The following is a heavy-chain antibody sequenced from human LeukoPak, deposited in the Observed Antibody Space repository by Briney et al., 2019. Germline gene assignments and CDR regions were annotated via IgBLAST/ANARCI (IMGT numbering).Heavy chain of an antibody. CDR1: GGSISSSSYY. D-gene: IGHD2-2*01. Sequence: SETLSLTCTVSGGSISSSSYYWGWIRQPPGKGLEWIGSIYYSGSTYYNPSLKSRVTISVDTSKNPFSLKLSSVTAADTAVYYCARSYCSSTSCYEAGFDPSGQGTLVTVSS. CDR3: ARSYCSSTSCYEAGFDP. V-gene: IGHV4-39*01. J-gene: IGHJ5*02. CDR2: IYYSGST.